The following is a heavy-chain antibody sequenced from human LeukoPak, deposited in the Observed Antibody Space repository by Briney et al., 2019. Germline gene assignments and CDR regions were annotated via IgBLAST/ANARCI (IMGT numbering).Heavy chain of an antibody. J-gene: IGHJ4*02. D-gene: IGHD5-18*01. V-gene: IGHV3-20*04. Sequence: PGGSLRLSCAASGFSFGDFGMSWVRQAPGKGLEWVSGINWNGVGTSYIDSVKGRFTVSRDNAKNSLYLQMNSLRAEDTAVYYCAKGTPTAMATGPFDYWGQGTLVTVSS. CDR3: AKGTPTAMATGPFDY. CDR2: INWNGVGT. CDR1: GFSFGDFG.